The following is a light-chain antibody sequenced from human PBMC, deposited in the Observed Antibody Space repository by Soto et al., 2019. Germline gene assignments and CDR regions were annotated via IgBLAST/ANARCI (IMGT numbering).Light chain of an antibody. CDR3: QSYDSGLSGSV. Sequence: QSVLTQPPSMSGAPGQRVTISCTGSSSNIGAGYDVHWYQQLPGTAPKLLIYRNNNRPSEVPDRFSGSKSDTSASLAISGLQAEDEADYYCQSYDSGLSGSVFGGGTKVTVL. J-gene: IGLJ2*01. CDR2: RNN. V-gene: IGLV1-40*01. CDR1: SSNIGAGYD.